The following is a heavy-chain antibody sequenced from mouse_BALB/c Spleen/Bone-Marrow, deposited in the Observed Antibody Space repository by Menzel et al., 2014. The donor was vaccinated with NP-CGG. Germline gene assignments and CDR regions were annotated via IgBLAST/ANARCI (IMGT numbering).Heavy chain of an antibody. D-gene: IGHD2-14*01. V-gene: IGHV1-67*01. CDR2: ISGYYGDA. J-gene: IGHJ4*01. Sequence: QVQLQQSGAELVRPGVSVKISCKGSGYTFTDYAIHWVKQSHAKSLEWIGLISGYYGDAIYNQKFKGKATMTVDKSYRTAYMDLARLTSEDSAIYYCARSGKVRNAMDYWGQGTSVTVSS. CDR3: ARSGKVRNAMDY. CDR1: GYTFTDYA.